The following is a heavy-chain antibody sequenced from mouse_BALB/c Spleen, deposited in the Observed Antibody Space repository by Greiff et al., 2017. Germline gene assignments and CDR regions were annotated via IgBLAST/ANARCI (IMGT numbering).Heavy chain of an antibody. Sequence: QVHVKQSGPELVRPGVSVKISCKGSGYTFTDYAMHWVKQSHAKSLEWIGVISTYSGNTNYNQKFKGKATMTVDKSSSTAYMELARLTSEDSAIYYCARRIGTTVVAHWYFDVWGAGTTVTVSS. CDR3: ARRIGTTVVAHWYFDV. J-gene: IGHJ1*01. CDR1: GYTFTDYA. V-gene: IGHV1-67*01. CDR2: ISTYSGNT. D-gene: IGHD1-1*01.